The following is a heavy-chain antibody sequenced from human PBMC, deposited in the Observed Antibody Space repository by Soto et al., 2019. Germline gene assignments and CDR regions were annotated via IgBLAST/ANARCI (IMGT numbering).Heavy chain of an antibody. D-gene: IGHD3-3*01. CDR1: RLTVSSYA. CDR3: AKDQFPYDFWSGYYGHYYYGMDV. CDR2: ISGSGGST. J-gene: IGHJ6*02. Sequence: PGCSMRLCCAACRLTVSSYAMSLVRKAPGKGLEWVSAISGSGGSTYYADSVKGRFTISRDNSKNTLYLQMSSLRAEDTAVYYCAKDQFPYDFWSGYYGHYYYGMDVWGQGTTVTVSS. V-gene: IGHV3-23*01.